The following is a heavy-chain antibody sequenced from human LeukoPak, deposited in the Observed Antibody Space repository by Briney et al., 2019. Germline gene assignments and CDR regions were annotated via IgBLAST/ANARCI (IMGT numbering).Heavy chain of an antibody. D-gene: IGHD3-10*01. J-gene: IGHJ4*02. CDR3: ARVWANYYGSGGYERYFDY. CDR2: ISSSSSNI. CDR1: GFTFSTYW. V-gene: IGHV3-48*04. Sequence: GGSLRLSCSASGFTFSTYWMSWVRQAPGKGLEWVSYISSSSSNINYADSVKGRFSISRDNGKKSLYLQMDSLRAEDTAVYYCARVWANYYGSGGYERYFDYWGQGTLVTVSS.